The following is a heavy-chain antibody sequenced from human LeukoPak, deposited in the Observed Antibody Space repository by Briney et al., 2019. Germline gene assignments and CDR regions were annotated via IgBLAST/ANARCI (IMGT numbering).Heavy chain of an antibody. CDR1: GFAFGGVA. CDR2: ISGSGGNT. CDR3: ARGRGGDYVPSRFDY. V-gene: IGHV3-23*01. D-gene: IGHD4-17*01. Sequence: GGSLRLSCSASGFAFGGVAMGWVRQAPGKGLEWVSSISGSGGNTYYADSVEGRFTVSRDNSKNTLYLQMNSLRAEDTALYYCARGRGGDYVPSRFDYWGQGTLVTVSS. J-gene: IGHJ4*02.